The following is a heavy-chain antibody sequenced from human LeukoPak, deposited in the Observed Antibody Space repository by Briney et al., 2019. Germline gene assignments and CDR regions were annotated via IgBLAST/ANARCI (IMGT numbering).Heavy chain of an antibody. J-gene: IGHJ4*02. CDR2: IYSDNT. CDR1: GFTVSSNS. V-gene: IGHV3-53*01. Sequence: GGSLRLSCTVSGFTVSSNSMSWVRQAPGKGLEWVSFIYSDNTHYSDSVKGRFTISRDNSKNTLYLQMNSLRAEDTAVYYCARTPEYYYDSSGYSSGPDYWGQGTLVTVSS. CDR3: ARTPEYYYDSSGYSSGPDY. D-gene: IGHD3-22*01.